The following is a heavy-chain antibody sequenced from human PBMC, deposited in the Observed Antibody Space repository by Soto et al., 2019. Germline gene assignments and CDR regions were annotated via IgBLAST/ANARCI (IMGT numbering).Heavy chain of an antibody. Sequence: QVQLQESGPGLVKPSETLSLTCSVSGGSISSNYWSWIGQPPGKGLECIGYIYYSGSTNYNPSLKSRVTISVDTSKNQFSLKLSSVTAADPAVYYCARSRTTVTPSGFQHWEQGTLVTVSS. CDR3: ARSRTTVTPSGFQH. D-gene: IGHD4-17*01. J-gene: IGHJ1*01. V-gene: IGHV4-59*01. CDR1: GGSISSNY. CDR2: IYYSGST.